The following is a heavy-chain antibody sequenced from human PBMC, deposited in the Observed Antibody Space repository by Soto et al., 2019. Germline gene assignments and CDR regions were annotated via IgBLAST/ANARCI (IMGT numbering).Heavy chain of an antibody. CDR3: VRALSGHDHFFDS. Sequence: EVQLVQSGGSVVRPGGSLRLSCTASGFDFDDYGMAWVRQFPGKGLEWVSGVNWNSGNSGYADSVKGRFTISRDNIKNTLYLHMNSLRAGDTAFYYCVRALSGHDHFFDSWGLGTLVTVST. CDR2: VNWNSGNS. D-gene: IGHD5-12*01. J-gene: IGHJ4*02. CDR1: GFDFDDYG. V-gene: IGHV3-20*04.